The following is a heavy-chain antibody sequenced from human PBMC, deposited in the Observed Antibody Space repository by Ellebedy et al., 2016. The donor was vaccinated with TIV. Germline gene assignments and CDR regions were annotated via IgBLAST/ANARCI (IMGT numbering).Heavy chain of an antibody. Sequence: SETLSLXXTVSGGSISSSYYYWGWIRQPPGKGLEWIGSFYYSGSTYYNPSLKSRVSMSVGTSQKQFSLKLSSVTAADTAVYYCAKTYRGYEDFDNWGQGTLVTVSS. CDR1: GGSISSSYYY. D-gene: IGHD5-12*01. CDR3: AKTYRGYEDFDN. V-gene: IGHV4-39*01. CDR2: FYYSGST. J-gene: IGHJ4*02.